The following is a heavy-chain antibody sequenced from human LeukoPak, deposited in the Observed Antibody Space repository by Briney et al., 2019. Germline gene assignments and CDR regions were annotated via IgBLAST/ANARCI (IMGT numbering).Heavy chain of an antibody. CDR2: IYYSGST. CDR1: GGSISSSSYY. V-gene: IGHV4-39*07. J-gene: IGHJ4*02. D-gene: IGHD3-16*01. CDR3: ARIKIGYAPITLRPIYYIDY. Sequence: SETLSLTCTVSGGSISSSSYYWGWIRQPPGKGLEWIGSIYYSGSTYYNPSLKSRVTISLVTSKNQFSLKLSSVTAADTAVYSCARIKIGYAPITLRPIYYIDYWGQGTLVTVSS.